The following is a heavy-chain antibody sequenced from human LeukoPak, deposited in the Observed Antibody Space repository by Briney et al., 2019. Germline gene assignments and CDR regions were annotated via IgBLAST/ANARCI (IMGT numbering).Heavy chain of an antibody. D-gene: IGHD7-27*01. CDR2: IYPGDSDT. J-gene: IGHJ3*02. V-gene: IGHV5-51*01. Sequence: GESMKISCKGSGYSFTSYWIGWVRQMPGKGLEWMGIIYPGDSDTRYSPSFQGQVTISADKSISTAYLQWSSLKASDTAMYYCARASFGRLGIDGFDIWGQGTMVTVSS. CDR3: ARASFGRLGIDGFDI. CDR1: GYSFTSYW.